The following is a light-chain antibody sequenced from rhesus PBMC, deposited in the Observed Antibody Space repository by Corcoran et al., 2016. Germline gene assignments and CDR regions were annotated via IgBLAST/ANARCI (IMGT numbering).Light chain of an antibody. CDR3: SSYAGSNNAI. J-gene: IGLJ1*01. Sequence: QAALTQPPSVSGSPGQSVTISCTGTSNDVGGYDYVSWYQQHPGTAPKLMIYEVSKRPSGVSDRFSGSKSGNTASLTISGLQAEDEADYYCSSYAGSNNAIFGAGTRLTVL. CDR2: EVS. V-gene: IGLV2-23*01. CDR1: SNDVGGYDY.